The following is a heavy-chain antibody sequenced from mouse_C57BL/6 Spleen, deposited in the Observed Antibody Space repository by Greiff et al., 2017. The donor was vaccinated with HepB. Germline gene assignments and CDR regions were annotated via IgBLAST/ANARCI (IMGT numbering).Heavy chain of an antibody. CDR3: ARDEVDY. CDR2: ISDGGSYT. CDR1: GFTFSSYA. Sequence: EVNLVESGGGLVKPGGSLKLSCAASGFTFSSYAMSWVRQTPEKRLEWVATISDGGSYTYYPDNVKGRFTISRDNAKNTRYLQMSHLKSEDTAMYYCARDEVDYWGQGTSVTVSS. J-gene: IGHJ4*01. V-gene: IGHV5-4*01.